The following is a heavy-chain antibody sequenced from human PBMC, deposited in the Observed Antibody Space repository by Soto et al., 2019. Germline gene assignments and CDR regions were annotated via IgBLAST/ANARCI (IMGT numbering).Heavy chain of an antibody. Sequence: GGSLRLSCAASGFTFSSYGMHWVRQAPGKGLEWVAVISYDGSNKYYADSVKGRFTISRDNSKNTLYLQMNSLRAEDTAVYYCAKVTYYDFWSGYWRDYYYYGMDVWGQGTTVTVS. V-gene: IGHV3-30*18. CDR1: GFTFSSYG. J-gene: IGHJ6*02. CDR2: ISYDGSNK. D-gene: IGHD3-3*01. CDR3: AKVTYYDFWSGYWRDYYYYGMDV.